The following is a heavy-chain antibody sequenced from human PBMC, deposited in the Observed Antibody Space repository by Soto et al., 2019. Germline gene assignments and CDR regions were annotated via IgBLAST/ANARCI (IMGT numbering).Heavy chain of an antibody. V-gene: IGHV3-7*03. J-gene: IGHJ4*02. CDR3: ARIGYSSSSLEY. Sequence: GWSLRLSCAASGFIFRNYWMSLVRQAPGKGLEWVANIKQDGGQKYYVDSVKGRFTISRDNARNSLYLQINSLRAEDTAMYYCARIGYSSSSLEYWGMGTLVTVSS. D-gene: IGHD6-6*01. CDR2: IKQDGGQK. CDR1: GFIFRNYW.